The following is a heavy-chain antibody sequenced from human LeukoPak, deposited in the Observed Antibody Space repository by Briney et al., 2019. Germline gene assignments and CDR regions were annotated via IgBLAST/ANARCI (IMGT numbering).Heavy chain of an antibody. Sequence: PSETLSLTCTVSGGSISSYYWSWIRQPPGKGLEWIGYIYYSGSTNYNPSLKSRVTISVDTSKNQFSLKLSSVTAADTAVCYCARHGYDSSGYYPYYFDYWGQGTLVTVSS. D-gene: IGHD3-22*01. J-gene: IGHJ4*02. CDR2: IYYSGST. CDR1: GGSISSYY. CDR3: ARHGYDSSGYYPYYFDY. V-gene: IGHV4-59*08.